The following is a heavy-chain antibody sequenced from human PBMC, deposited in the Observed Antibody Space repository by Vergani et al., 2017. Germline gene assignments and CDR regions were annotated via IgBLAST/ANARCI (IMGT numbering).Heavy chain of an antibody. Sequence: QVQLVQSGAEVKKPGSSVKVSCKASGGTFSSYAISWVRQAPGQGLEWMGGIIPIFGTANYAQKFQGRVTITADKSTSTAYMELSSLRSEDTAVYYCARETYYYDSSGYNYYYYGMDVWGQGTTVTVSS. J-gene: IGHJ6*02. D-gene: IGHD3-22*01. CDR2: IIPIFGTA. V-gene: IGHV1-69*06. CDR1: GGTFSSYA. CDR3: ARETYYYDSSGYNYYYYGMDV.